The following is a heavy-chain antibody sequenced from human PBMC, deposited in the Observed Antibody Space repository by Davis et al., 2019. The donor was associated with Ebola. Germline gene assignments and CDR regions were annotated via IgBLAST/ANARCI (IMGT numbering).Heavy chain of an antibody. CDR2: IGTDGDP. Sequence: PGGSLRLSCVASGFTFSSYDMQWVRQTAGEGLEWVSSIGTDGDPHYADSAKGRFTISRANAKNSLYLQMNYLNAGDTALYYCARGDSSTWRLGFALDVWGQGTVVTVSS. J-gene: IGHJ3*01. CDR1: GFTFSSYD. V-gene: IGHV3-13*05. D-gene: IGHD6-13*01. CDR3: ARGDSSTWRLGFALDV.